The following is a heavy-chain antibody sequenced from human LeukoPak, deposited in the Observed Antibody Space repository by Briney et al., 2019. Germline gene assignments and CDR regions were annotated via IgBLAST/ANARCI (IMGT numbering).Heavy chain of an antibody. V-gene: IGHV3-23*01. CDR2: INSDGSST. Sequence: GGSLRLSCAASGFKFSSYEMNWVRQAPGKGLVWVSRINSDGSSTYYADSVKGRFTISRDNSKNTLYLQMNSLRAEDTAVYYCAKCIVGATAPFNYWGQGTLVTVSS. CDR1: GFKFSSYE. J-gene: IGHJ4*02. CDR3: AKCIVGATAPFNY. D-gene: IGHD1-26*01.